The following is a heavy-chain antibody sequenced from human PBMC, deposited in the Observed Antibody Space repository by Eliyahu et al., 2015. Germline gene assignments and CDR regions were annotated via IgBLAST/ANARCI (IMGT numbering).Heavy chain of an antibody. J-gene: IGHJ4*02. CDR1: GFXVSSNY. CDR3: ARDLGAYKRAFDY. D-gene: IGHD3-16*01. CDR2: MYNGGAT. Sequence: EVQLVXSGGGLIQPGGSLRLXCAASGFXVSSNYMXWVRQAPGKGLEWLSVMYNGGATYYADSVKGRFTISRDNSKNTLYLQMNSLRADDTAVYYCARDLGAYKRAFDYWGQGTLVTVSS. V-gene: IGHV3-53*01.